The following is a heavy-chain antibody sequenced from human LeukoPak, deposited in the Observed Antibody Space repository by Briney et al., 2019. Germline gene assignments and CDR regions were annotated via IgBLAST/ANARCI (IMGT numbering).Heavy chain of an antibody. CDR1: GFAFTRYW. J-gene: IGHJ3*02. V-gene: IGHV3-7*05. CDR2: IKQDGSET. D-gene: IGHD1-1*01. CDR3: AKGHSDNWPPDI. Sequence: PGGSLRLSCAGSGFAFTRYWLSWVRQAPGKGLEWLANIKQDGSETYYVDSVKGRFTISRDNSKNTLYLQMNSLRAEDTAVYFCAKGHSDNWPPDIWGQGTMVTVSS.